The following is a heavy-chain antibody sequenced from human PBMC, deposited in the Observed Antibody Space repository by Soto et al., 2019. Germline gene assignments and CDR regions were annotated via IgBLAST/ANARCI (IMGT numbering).Heavy chain of an antibody. CDR2: IKVDSGYT. V-gene: IGHV1-18*04. D-gene: IGHD3-9*01. CDR3: ATSSDTGFDP. Sequence: QLQLVQSAAEVKKPGASVRVSCKAYGYPFIKYGISWIRQAPEQGLEWMGWIKVDSGYTNYAQKFQGRVTMTADTSSDTAFRALRSLRLDDTAVYFCATSSDTGFDPWGQGTLVSVSS. J-gene: IGHJ5*02. CDR1: GYPFIKYG.